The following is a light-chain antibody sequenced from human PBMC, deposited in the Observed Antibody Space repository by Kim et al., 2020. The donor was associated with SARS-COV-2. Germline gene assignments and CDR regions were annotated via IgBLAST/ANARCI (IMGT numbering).Light chain of an antibody. CDR1: SLRSYY. CDR3: NSRDSSGNHVV. J-gene: IGLJ2*01. CDR2: GKN. V-gene: IGLV3-19*01. Sequence: SSELTQDPAVSVALGQTVRITCQGDSLRSYYASWYQQKPGQAPVLVIYGKNNRPSGIPDRFSGSSSGNTASLTITGAQAEDEADYYCNSRDSSGNHVVFR.